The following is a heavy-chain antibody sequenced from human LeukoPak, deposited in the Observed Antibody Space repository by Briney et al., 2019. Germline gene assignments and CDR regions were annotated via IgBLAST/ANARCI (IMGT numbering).Heavy chain of an antibody. CDR1: GYTFTDYY. Sequence: ASVKVSCKTSGYTFTDYYIHWVRQAPGQGLEWMGWINPNSGETKSAQKFQGRVTMTGDTSISTACMELSRVTSDDTAVYYCARDRDYSNTERGFDYWGPGTLVTVSS. CDR2: INPNSGET. V-gene: IGHV1-2*02. J-gene: IGHJ4*02. CDR3: ARDRDYSNTERGFDY. D-gene: IGHD4-11*01.